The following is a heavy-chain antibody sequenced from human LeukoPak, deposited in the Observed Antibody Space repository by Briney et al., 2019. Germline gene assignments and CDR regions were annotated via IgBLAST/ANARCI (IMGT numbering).Heavy chain of an antibody. J-gene: IGHJ4*02. D-gene: IGHD3-22*01. CDR2: INTGGGST. V-gene: IGHV1-46*01. CDR1: GYTFTSYY. Sequence: ASVKVSCKASGYTFTSYYMYWVRPAPGQGLEWMGIINTGGGSTSYAQNFQGRVTMTRDTSTSTVYMELSSLRSEDTAVYYCARGNHYYYDSSGGYYFDYWGQGTLVTVSS. CDR3: ARGNHYYYDSSGGYYFDY.